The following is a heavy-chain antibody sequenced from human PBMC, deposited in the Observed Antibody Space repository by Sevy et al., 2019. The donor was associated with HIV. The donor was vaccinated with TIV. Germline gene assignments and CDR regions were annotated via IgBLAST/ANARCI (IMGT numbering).Heavy chain of an antibody. Sequence: GGSLKLSCAASGFTFSSYRMTWVRQAPGKGLEWVSCISSTSAYINYADSVKGRFTISRDNAKNLLYLQMDSLRAENTAVYYCARAVLEISTWRSDYWGQGTLVTVSS. CDR1: GFTFSSYR. J-gene: IGHJ4*02. D-gene: IGHD1-1*01. CDR3: ARAVLEISTWRSDY. CDR2: ISSTSAYI. V-gene: IGHV3-21*01.